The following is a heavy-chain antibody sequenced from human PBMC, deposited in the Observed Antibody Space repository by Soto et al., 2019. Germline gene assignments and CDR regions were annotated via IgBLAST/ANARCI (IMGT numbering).Heavy chain of an antibody. CDR3: ARDGSGSYSYYYGMDV. CDR1: GYTFTSYG. J-gene: IGHJ6*02. Sequence: QVQLVQSGAEVKKPGASVKVSCKASGYTFTSYGISWVRQAPGQGLEWMGWISAYNGNTNYAQKLQGRVTMTTDTSTSTAYMELRSPRSDDTAVYYCARDGSGSYSYYYGMDVWGQGTTVTVSS. CDR2: ISAYNGNT. D-gene: IGHD3-10*01. V-gene: IGHV1-18*01.